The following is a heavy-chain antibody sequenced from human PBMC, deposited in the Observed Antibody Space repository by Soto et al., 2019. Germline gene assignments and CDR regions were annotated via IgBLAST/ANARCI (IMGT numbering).Heavy chain of an antibody. Sequence: VGSLRLSCAASGFTFSSYGMHWVRQAPGKGLEWVAVISYDGSNKYYADSVKGRFTISRDNSKNTLYLQMNSLRAEDTAVYYCAKDALLLPTRNYYYYYGMDVWGQGTTVTVSS. J-gene: IGHJ6*02. CDR2: ISYDGSNK. V-gene: IGHV3-30*18. D-gene: IGHD2-15*01. CDR3: AKDALLLPTRNYYYYYGMDV. CDR1: GFTFSSYG.